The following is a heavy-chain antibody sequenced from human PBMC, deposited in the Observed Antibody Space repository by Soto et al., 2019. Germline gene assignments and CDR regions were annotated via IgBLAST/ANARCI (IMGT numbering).Heavy chain of an antibody. CDR3: AKDLGMATRSFDY. V-gene: IGHV3-9*01. J-gene: IGHJ4*02. D-gene: IGHD5-12*01. Sequence: EVQLVESGGGLVQPGRSLRLSCAASGFTFDDYAMHWVRQAPGKGLEWVSGISWNSGSIGYADSVKGRFTISRDNAKNSLYLQMNSLRAEDTALYYCAKDLGMATRSFDYWGQGTLVTVSS. CDR2: ISWNSGSI. CDR1: GFTFDDYA.